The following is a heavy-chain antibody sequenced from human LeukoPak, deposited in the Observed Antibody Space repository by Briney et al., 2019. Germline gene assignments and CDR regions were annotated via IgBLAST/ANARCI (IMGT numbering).Heavy chain of an antibody. CDR2: INHSGNT. V-gene: IGHV4-34*01. CDR1: GGSFSGYY. Sequence: ASETLSLTCAVYGGSFSGYYWSWIRQSSGKGLEWIGEINHSGNTNYNPSLKSRVTISVDTSKNQFSLKLSAVTAADTAVYYCARLSTKINVILGVPEGYYYIDVWGKGTTVTISS. D-gene: IGHD3-3*02. CDR3: ARLSTKINVILGVPEGYYYIDV. J-gene: IGHJ6*03.